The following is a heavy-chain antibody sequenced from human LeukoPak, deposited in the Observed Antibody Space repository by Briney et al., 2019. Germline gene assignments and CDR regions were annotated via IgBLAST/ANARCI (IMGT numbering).Heavy chain of an antibody. CDR2: ISSSSSYI. V-gene: IGHV3-21*01. D-gene: IGHD1-26*01. J-gene: IGHJ3*02. CDR1: GFTFSSYS. CDR3: ARGRDSGSYYDAFDI. Sequence: GGSLRLSCAASGFTFSSYSMNWVRQAPGKGLEWVSSISSSSSYIYYADSVKGRFTISRDNAKNSLYLQMNSLRAEDTAVYYCARGRDSGSYYDAFDIWGQGTMVTVSS.